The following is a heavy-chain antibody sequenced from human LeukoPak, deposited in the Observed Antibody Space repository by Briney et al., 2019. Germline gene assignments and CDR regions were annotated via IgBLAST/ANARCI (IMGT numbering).Heavy chain of an antibody. J-gene: IGHJ4*02. CDR1: GGSISSGDYY. V-gene: IGHV4-61*08. D-gene: IGHD2-8*01. CDR2: IYYSGST. Sequence: SQTLSLTCTVSGGSISSGDYYWSWIRQPPGKGLEWIGYIYYSGSTNYNPSLKSRVTISVDTSKNQFSLKLSSVTAADTAVYYCARDLSRGVFDYWGQGTLVTVSS. CDR3: ARDLSRGVFDY.